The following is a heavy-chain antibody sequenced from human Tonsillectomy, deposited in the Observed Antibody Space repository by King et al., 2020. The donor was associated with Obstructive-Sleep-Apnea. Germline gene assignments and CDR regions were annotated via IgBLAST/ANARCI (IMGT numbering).Heavy chain of an antibody. Sequence: QLQESGPGLVKPSETLSLTCTVSGGSISTYYWSWIRPTPGKGLEWIGYIYYSGSSAYNPSLRSRVTISEDTSKNQISLKLSSVTAADTAVYYCAREGNCSGGSCLSNWFDPWGQGTLVTVSS. V-gene: IGHV4-59*01. CDR3: AREGNCSGGSCLSNWFDP. J-gene: IGHJ5*02. CDR2: IYYSGSS. CDR1: GGSISTYY. D-gene: IGHD2-15*01.